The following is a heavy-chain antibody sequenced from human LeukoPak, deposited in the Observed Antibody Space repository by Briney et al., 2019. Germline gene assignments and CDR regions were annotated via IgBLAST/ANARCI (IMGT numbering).Heavy chain of an antibody. V-gene: IGHV4-34*01. CDR3: ARGADYDSSGSLSY. D-gene: IGHD3-22*01. J-gene: IGHJ4*02. Sequence: PSETLSLTCAVYGGSFSGYYWSWIRQPPGKGLEWIGEINHSGSTNYNPSLKSRVTISVDTSKNQFSLKLSSVTAADTAVYYCARGADYDSSGSLSYWGQGTLVTVSS. CDR1: GGSFSGYY. CDR2: INHSGST.